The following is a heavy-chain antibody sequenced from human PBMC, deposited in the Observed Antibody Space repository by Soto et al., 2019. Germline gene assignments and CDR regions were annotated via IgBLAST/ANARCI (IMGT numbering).Heavy chain of an antibody. CDR1: GGSVSRSSYY. Sequence: QLQLQESGPGLVKPSETLSLTCNVSGGSVSRSSYYWGWIRQAPGKGLEWIVSTYYSAGTYYNPSLKSRITTSMDASKNQFSLTVTSVTAADTAIYYCARHASRGYSSSWYFEDWGQGTPVTVSS. D-gene: IGHD6-13*01. J-gene: IGHJ4*02. CDR3: ARHASRGYSSSWYFED. V-gene: IGHV4-39*01. CDR2: TYYSAGT.